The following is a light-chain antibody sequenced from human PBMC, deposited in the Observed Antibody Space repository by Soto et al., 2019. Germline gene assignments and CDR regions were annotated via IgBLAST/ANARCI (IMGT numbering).Light chain of an antibody. J-gene: IGKJ4*01. CDR1: QTIGKF. CDR2: GAS. V-gene: IGKV1-39*01. Sequence: DIQMTQSPSSLSASVGDGVTITCRASQTIGKFLNWYHQKPGKAPNLLIYGASNLQSGVPSRFSGSGSGTGFTLTISSLQPEDFATYYCQQSYTTPPTFGGGTK. CDR3: QQSYTTPPT.